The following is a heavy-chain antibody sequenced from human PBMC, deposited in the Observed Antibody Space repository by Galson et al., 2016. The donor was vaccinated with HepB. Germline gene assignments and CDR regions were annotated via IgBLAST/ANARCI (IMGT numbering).Heavy chain of an antibody. J-gene: IGHJ4*02. Sequence: ETLSLTCTVSGGSINSSSTYWGWIRQPLGKGLEWIGSIYYSGSSYFNPSLKSRVTISVDTSKNHFSLKLTSVTAADTAVYYCAATVTHGSSGSYVPYDSWGQGTLVTVSS. V-gene: IGHV4-39*02. CDR2: IYYSGSS. D-gene: IGHD1-26*01. CDR3: AATVTHGSSGSYVPYDS. CDR1: GGSINSSSTY.